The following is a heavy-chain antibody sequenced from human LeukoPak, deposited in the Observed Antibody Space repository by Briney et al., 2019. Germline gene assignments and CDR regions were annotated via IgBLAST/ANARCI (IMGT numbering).Heavy chain of an antibody. CDR1: GYTFSDYT. CDR3: ARSRELLDFDT. J-gene: IGHJ4*02. CDR2: INPSSNAA. D-gene: IGHD3-10*01. V-gene: IGHV1-2*02. Sequence: ASVKVSCKTSGYTFSDYTIHWVRQAPGQGLEWMGWINPSSNAANYAQRFGGRASLPRDTSISTADVVLTSLTSDDTGVYYCARSRELLDFDTWGQGTLVSASS.